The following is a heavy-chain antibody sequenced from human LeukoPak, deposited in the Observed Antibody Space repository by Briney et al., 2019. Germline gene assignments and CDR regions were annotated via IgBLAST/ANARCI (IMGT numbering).Heavy chain of an antibody. D-gene: IGHD2-2*01. V-gene: IGHV3-30*18. CDR3: AKGGGCSSTSCDDY. J-gene: IGHJ4*02. CDR1: GFTFSSYG. Sequence: GGSLRLSCAASGFTFSSYGMHWVRQAPGKGLEWVAVISYDGSNKYYADSVKGRFTISRDNSKNTLYLQMNSLRAEDTAVYYCAKGGGCSSTSCDDYWGQGTLVTVSS. CDR2: ISYDGSNK.